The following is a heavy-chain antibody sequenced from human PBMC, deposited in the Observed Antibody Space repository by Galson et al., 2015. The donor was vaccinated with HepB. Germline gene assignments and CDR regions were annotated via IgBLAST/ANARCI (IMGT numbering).Heavy chain of an antibody. J-gene: IGHJ4*02. V-gene: IGHV3-64*02. CDR2: ISSNGGST. D-gene: IGHD3-10*01. CDR3: ASALWFGSYYFDY. CDR1: GFTFSSYA. Sequence: SLRLSCAASGFTFSSYAMHWVRQAPGKGLEYVSAISSNGGSTYYADSVKGRFTISRDNSKNTLYLQMGSLRAEDMAVYYCASALWFGSYYFDYWGQGTLVTVSS.